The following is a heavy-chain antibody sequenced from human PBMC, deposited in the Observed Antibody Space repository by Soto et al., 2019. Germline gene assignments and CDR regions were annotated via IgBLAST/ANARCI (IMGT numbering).Heavy chain of an antibody. D-gene: IGHD6-19*01. CDR3: AKGGRQWLVTSDFNY. CDR2: VSHDGRNT. CDR1: GFTFSDYA. Sequence: VQLVESGGGVVQPGRSLRLSCAASGFTFSDYAMHWVRQAPGKGLEWVAVVSHDGRNTHYADSVKGRFTISRDSSKNAVSLDMTSPRAEDTGVYYCAKGGRQWLVTSDFNYWGQGALVPVSS. V-gene: IGHV3-30*18. J-gene: IGHJ4*02.